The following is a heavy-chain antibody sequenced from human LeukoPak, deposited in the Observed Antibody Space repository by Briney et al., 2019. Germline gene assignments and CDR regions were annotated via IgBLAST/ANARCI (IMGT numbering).Heavy chain of an antibody. CDR3: AREGAVPGIDP. CDR1: GYSITSGFS. J-gene: IGHJ5*02. CDR2: ISHSGTT. Sequence: PSETLSLTCAVSGYSITSGFSWGWIRQPPGKGLEWIGTISHSGTTDYKSTLEGRLTISMDTSKNLFSLRLTSVTAADTAVYYCAREGAVPGIDPWGQGTLVTVSS. D-gene: IGHD3-16*01. V-gene: IGHV4-38-2*02.